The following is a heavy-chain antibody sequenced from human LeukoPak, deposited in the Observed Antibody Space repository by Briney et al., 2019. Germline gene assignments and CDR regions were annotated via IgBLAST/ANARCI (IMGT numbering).Heavy chain of an antibody. V-gene: IGHV4-59*01. CDR1: GGSISSYY. CDR3: ARVPRYYYYYYMDV. CDR2: IYYSGST. J-gene: IGHJ6*03. Sequence: SETLSLTCTVSGGSISSYYWSWIRQPPGKRLEWIGYIYYSGSTNYNPSLKSRVTISVDTSKNQFSLKLSSVTAADTAVYYCARVPRYYYYYYMDVWGKGTTVTVSS.